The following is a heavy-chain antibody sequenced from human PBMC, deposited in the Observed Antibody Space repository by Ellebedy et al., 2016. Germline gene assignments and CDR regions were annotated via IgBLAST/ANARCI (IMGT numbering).Heavy chain of an antibody. V-gene: IGHV4-59*01. CDR3: ARYEAVGALNI. CDR1: GDSISPYY. CDR2: IHYSGST. D-gene: IGHD3-16*01. Sequence: GSLRLXXTVSGDSISPYYWSWIRQPPGKGLEWIGYIHYSGSTYYNPSLKSRVTMSVDTSKNQFSLKLTSMAAADTAVYYCARYEAVGALNIWGQGTMVTVSS. J-gene: IGHJ3*02.